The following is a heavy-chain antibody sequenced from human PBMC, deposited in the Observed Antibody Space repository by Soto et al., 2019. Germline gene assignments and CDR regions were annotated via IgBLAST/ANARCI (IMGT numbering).Heavy chain of an antibody. CDR3: AKDKRCSGPSSCYEVYYYMDV. CDR2: LSASGRRT. Sequence: PGGSLRLSCAASGLTFSSYAMGWFRQAPGKGLEWVASLSASGRRTYYADSVKGRFTISRDNSKNTVFLQMNSLRAEDTAVYYCAKDKRCSGPSSCYEVYYYMDVGGKGTKVTVSS. CDR1: GLTFSSYA. J-gene: IGHJ6*03. V-gene: IGHV3-23*01. D-gene: IGHD2-15*01.